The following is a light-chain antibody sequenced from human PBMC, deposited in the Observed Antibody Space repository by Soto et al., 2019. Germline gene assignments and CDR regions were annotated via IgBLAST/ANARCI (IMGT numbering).Light chain of an antibody. J-gene: IGLJ2*01. V-gene: IGLV1-40*01. CDR1: SSNIGANYD. Sequence: QSVLTQPPSVSGAPGRRVTISCTGSSSNIGANYDVHWYQQFPGTAPKLLIYGDNNRPSGVPDRFSGSKSGTSASLAITGLQAEDEADYYCQSYDFSLSGFVVFGGGTMLTVL. CDR3: QSYDFSLSGFVV. CDR2: GDN.